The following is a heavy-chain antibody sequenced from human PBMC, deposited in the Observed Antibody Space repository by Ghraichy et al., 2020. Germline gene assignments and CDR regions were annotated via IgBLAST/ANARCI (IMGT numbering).Heavy chain of an antibody. J-gene: IGHJ6*03. V-gene: IGHV4-4*02. Sequence: SETLSLTCAVSGDSISSSTWWSWVRQPPGKGLEWIGEIYHSGSTKYNPSLKSRVTISVDKSNNQLFLKLTSVTAADTAVYHCAREAYYYMDVWGKGTTVTVSS. CDR3: AREAYYYMDV. CDR1: GDSISSSTW. CDR2: IYHSGST.